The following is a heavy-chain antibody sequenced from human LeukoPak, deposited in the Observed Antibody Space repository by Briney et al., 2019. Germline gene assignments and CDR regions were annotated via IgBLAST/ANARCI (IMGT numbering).Heavy chain of an antibody. J-gene: IGHJ4*02. V-gene: IGHV3-23*01. CDR3: AKKNGDYVTYHFDY. CDR1: GFTFSSYA. Sequence: GGSLRLSCAASGFTFSSYAMNWVRRAPGKGLEWVSGISGSGDNTYYADSVKGRFTISRDNSKNTLYLQMNSLRADDTAVYYCAKKNGDYVTYHFDYWGQGSLVTVSS. D-gene: IGHD4-17*01. CDR2: ISGSGDNT.